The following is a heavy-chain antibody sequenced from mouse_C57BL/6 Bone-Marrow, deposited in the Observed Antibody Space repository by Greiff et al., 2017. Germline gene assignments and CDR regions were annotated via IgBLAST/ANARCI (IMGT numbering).Heavy chain of an antibody. J-gene: IGHJ4*01. CDR1: GFTFSSYG. CDR2: ISSGGSYT. Sequence: VQLKESGGDLVKPGGSLKLSCAASGFTFSSYGMSWVRQTPDKRLEWVATISSGGSYTYYPDSVKGRFTISRDNAKNTLYLQMSSLKSEDTAMYYCARRGQLRLRDAMDYWGQGTSVTVSS. V-gene: IGHV5-6*01. CDR3: ARRGQLRLRDAMDY. D-gene: IGHD3-2*02.